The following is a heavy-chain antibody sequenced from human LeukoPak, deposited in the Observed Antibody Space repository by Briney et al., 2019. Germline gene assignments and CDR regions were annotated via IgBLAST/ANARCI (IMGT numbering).Heavy chain of an antibody. Sequence: PGGSLRLSCAASGFTFSDYHMNWRRRAPGERLEWGSYISRGGSSIYYADPLKVRFTISRDNSRTSLYLQMNSLRAEATAMYYCAKDLGDYALGDWFDPWGQGTLVTVSS. J-gene: IGHJ5*02. D-gene: IGHD4-17*01. V-gene: IGHV3-11*04. CDR2: ISRGGSSI. CDR1: GFTFSDYH. CDR3: AKDLGDYALGDWFDP.